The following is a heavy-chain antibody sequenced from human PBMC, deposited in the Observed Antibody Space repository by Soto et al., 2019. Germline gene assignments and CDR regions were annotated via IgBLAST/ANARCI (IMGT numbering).Heavy chain of an antibody. CDR1: GGSISSGGYY. Sequence: PSETLSLTCTVSGGSISSGGYYWSWIRQHPGKGLEWIGYIYYSGSTYHNPSLKSRVTISVDTSKNQFSLKLSSVTAADTAVYYCARDLMVRSLDVWGQGTTVTVSS. D-gene: IGHD3-10*01. CDR2: IYYSGST. CDR3: ARDLMVRSLDV. V-gene: IGHV4-31*03. J-gene: IGHJ6*02.